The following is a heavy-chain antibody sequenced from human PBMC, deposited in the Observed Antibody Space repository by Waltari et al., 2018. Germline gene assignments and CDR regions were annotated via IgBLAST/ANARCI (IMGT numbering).Heavy chain of an antibody. V-gene: IGHV3-53*01. Sequence: EVQLVESGGGLIQPGGSLRLSCAASGFTVSSNYMSWVRQAPGKGVECVSVIYSGGSTYYADSVKVRFTISRDNSKNTLYLQMNSLRAEDTAVYYCARDPPYYDSSGYPYWGQGTLVTVSS. CDR3: ARDPPYYDSSGYPY. D-gene: IGHD3-22*01. CDR1: GFTVSSNY. CDR2: IYSGGST. J-gene: IGHJ4*02.